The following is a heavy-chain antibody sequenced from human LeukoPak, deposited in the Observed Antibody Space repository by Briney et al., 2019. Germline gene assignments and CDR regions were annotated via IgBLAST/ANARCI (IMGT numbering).Heavy chain of an antibody. CDR3: ANGKYQLVLFRD. CDR2: ISGSGGST. Sequence: GSLRLSCAASGFTFSSYAMSWVRQAPGKGLEWVSTISGSGGSTYYADSLKGRFTISRDNSKNTLYLQMNSLRAEDTAVYYCANGKYQLVLFRDWGQGTLVTVSS. J-gene: IGHJ4*02. V-gene: IGHV3-23*01. D-gene: IGHD6-6*01. CDR1: GFTFSSYA.